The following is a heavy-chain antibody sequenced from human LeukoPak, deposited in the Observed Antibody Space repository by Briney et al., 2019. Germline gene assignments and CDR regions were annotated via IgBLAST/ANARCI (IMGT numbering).Heavy chain of an antibody. D-gene: IGHD6-19*01. CDR1: GGSISSSYY. V-gene: IGHV4-39*01. CDR2: IYYSGST. Sequence: SETLSLTCTVSGGSISSSYYWGWIRQPPGKGLEWIGGIYYSGSTYYNPSLKSRVTISRDTSKNQVSLKLTSVAAADTAVDYCARTGYSTGWDRFSFVYWGQGTLVTVSS. CDR3: ARTGYSTGWDRFSFVY. J-gene: IGHJ4*02.